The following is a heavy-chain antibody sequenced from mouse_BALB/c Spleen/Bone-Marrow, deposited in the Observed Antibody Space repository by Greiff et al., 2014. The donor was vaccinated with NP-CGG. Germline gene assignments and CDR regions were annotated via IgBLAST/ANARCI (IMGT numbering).Heavy chain of an antibody. D-gene: IGHD1-1*01. V-gene: IGHV1-80*01. CDR3: ARFATGSFAY. J-gene: IGHJ3*01. CDR1: GYVFTDYW. Sequence: QVQLKESGAELVRPGSSVKISCKASGYVFTDYWMNWVRQRPGQGLEWIGQIFPVNADTNYKANFKDKVTLTADKSSTTAYMQLNSLTSEDSAVYFCARFATGSFAYWGQGTLVTVSA. CDR2: IFPVNADT.